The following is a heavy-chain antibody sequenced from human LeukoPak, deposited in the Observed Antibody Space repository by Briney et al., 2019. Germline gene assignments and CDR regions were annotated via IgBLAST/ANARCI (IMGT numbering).Heavy chain of an antibody. J-gene: IGHJ4*02. D-gene: IGHD6-6*01. Sequence: SETLSLTCAVYGGSFSGYYWSWIRQPPGKGLEWIGEINHSGSTNYNPSLKSRVTISVDTSKNQFSLKLSSVTAADTAVYYCARSIAGGGASNFDCWGQGTLVTVSS. CDR2: INHSGST. V-gene: IGHV4-34*01. CDR3: ARSIAGGGASNFDC. CDR1: GGSFSGYY.